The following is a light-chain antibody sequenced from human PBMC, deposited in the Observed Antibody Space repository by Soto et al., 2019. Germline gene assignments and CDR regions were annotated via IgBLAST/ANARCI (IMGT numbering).Light chain of an antibody. J-gene: IGKJ4*01. CDR3: QQRSNWPLT. V-gene: IGKV3-11*01. CDR1: QSISDT. Sequence: EIVLTPSPATLAVSPGERAALSCRASQSISDTLAWYQQKPGQAPRLLIYGASRRATGFPARFSGSGSGTDFTLTISSLEPEDFAVYYCQQRSNWPLTFGGGTKVDI. CDR2: GAS.